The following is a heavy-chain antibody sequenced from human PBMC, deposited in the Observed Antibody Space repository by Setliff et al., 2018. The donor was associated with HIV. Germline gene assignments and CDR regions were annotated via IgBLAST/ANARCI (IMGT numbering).Heavy chain of an antibody. CDR2: IKQDESEM. J-gene: IGHJ4*02. Sequence: GGSLRLSCAASGFTFDDYAMHWVRQAPGKGLEWVATIKQDESEMQYVDSVKGRFTISRDNTKNTLYLQMNSLRVEDTAIYYCTKGVQRLRPYYFDSWGQGILVTVSS. CDR1: GFTFDDYA. CDR3: TKGVQRLRPYYFDS. V-gene: IGHV3-7*03. D-gene: IGHD4-17*01.